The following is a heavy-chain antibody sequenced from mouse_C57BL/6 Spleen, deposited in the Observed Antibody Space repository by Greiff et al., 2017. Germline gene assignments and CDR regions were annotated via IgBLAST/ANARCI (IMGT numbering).Heavy chain of an antibody. Sequence: VQLQQSGAELARPGASVKMSCKASGYTFTSYTMHWVKQRPGQGLEWIGYINPSSGYTKYNQKFKDKDTLTADKSSSTAYMQLSSLTSEDSAVYYYAREGYYGNYDYYDYWGQGTTLTVSS. CDR2: INPSSGYT. CDR3: AREGYYGNYDYYDY. V-gene: IGHV1-4*01. D-gene: IGHD2-1*01. J-gene: IGHJ2*01. CDR1: GYTFTSYT.